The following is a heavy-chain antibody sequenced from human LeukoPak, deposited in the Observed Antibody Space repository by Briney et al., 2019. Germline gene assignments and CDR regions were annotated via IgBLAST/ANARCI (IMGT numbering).Heavy chain of an antibody. D-gene: IGHD3-16*01. J-gene: IGHJ4*02. V-gene: IGHV3-48*03. CDR1: GFTFSSYE. CDR2: ISGSGSTI. Sequence: PGGSLRLSCAASGFTFSSYEMNWVRQAPGKGLEWVSYISGSGSTIYYAEFVKGRFTISRDNAENSLYLQMNSLRADDTAVYYCARDRVLHYFDYWGQGALVTVSS. CDR3: ARDRVLHYFDY.